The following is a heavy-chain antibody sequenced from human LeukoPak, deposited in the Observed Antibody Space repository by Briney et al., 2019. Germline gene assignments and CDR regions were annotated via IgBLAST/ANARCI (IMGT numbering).Heavy chain of an antibody. Sequence: SGESLRLSCVASGLTFSNFAMTCVRQRPEEGLERVYTISTEYNQTYNSRSAKGRFTVSSHNSKNTISLQMNDPTIEDTAIYSCAKRYSARGFDPWGQGTLVTVSS. CDR3: AKRYSARGFDP. V-gene: IGHV3-23*01. CDR2: ISTEYNQT. J-gene: IGHJ5*02. CDR1: GLTFSNFA. D-gene: IGHD2-15*01.